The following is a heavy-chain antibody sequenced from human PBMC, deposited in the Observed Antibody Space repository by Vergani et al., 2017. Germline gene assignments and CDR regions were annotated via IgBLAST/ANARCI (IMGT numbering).Heavy chain of an antibody. CDR1: GFTFSSYS. CDR3: ARGGIIVRGVTSVAVDY. CDR2: ISSSSSYI. V-gene: IGHV3-21*01. D-gene: IGHD3-10*01. J-gene: IGHJ4*01. Sequence: EVQLVESGGGLVKPGGSLRLSCAASGFTFSSYSMNWVRQAPGKGLEWVSSISSSSSYIYYADSVKGRFTISRDNAKNSLYLQMNSLRAEDTAVYYCARGGIIVRGVTSVAVDYWGHGTLVTVSS.